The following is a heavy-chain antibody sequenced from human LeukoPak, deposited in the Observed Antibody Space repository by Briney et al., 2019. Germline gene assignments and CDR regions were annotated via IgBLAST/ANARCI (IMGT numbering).Heavy chain of an antibody. CDR2: ISAYNGNT. J-gene: IGHJ6*03. CDR3: ARGNLDSSGHYYMDV. CDR1: GYSFTSHY. V-gene: IGHV1-18*04. Sequence: GASVKVSCKASGYSFTSHYMHWVRQAPGQGLEWMGWISAYNGNTNYAQKLQGRVTMTTDTSTSTAYMELRSLRSDDTAVYYCARGNLDSSGHYYMDVWGKGTTLTVSS. D-gene: IGHD6-19*01.